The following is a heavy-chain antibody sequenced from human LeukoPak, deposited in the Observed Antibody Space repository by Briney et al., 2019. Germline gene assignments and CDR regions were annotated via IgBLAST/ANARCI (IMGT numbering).Heavy chain of an antibody. D-gene: IGHD1-26*01. Sequence: GASLKVSCKASGYTFTGYYMHWVRQAPGQGLEWMGWTTPNSGGTNYAQKFQGRVTMTRDTSISTAYMELSRLRSDDTAVYYCARDWEGLGEYWYFDLWGRGTLVTVSS. CDR1: GYTFTGYY. J-gene: IGHJ2*01. CDR2: TTPNSGGT. CDR3: ARDWEGLGEYWYFDL. V-gene: IGHV1-2*02.